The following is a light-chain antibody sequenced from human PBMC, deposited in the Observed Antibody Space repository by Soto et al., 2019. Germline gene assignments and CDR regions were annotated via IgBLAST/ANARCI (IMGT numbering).Light chain of an antibody. CDR1: NIGSKS. CDR3: QVWDSSSDPSYV. J-gene: IGLJ1*01. CDR2: DDS. Sequence: SYELTQPPSVSVAPGQTARITCGGNNIGSKSVHWYQQKPAQAPVLVVYDDSGRPSGIPERFSGSNSGNTATLTISRVEAGDEADYYCQVWDSSSDPSYVFGTGTKVTVL. V-gene: IGLV3-21*02.